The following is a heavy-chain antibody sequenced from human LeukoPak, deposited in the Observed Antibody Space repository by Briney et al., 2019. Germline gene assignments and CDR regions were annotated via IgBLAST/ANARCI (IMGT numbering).Heavy chain of an antibody. CDR1: GGSISSGDYY. CDR2: IYYSGST. D-gene: IGHD5-18*01. J-gene: IGHJ5*02. Sequence: SETLSLTCTVSGGSISSGDYYWSWIRQPPGKGLEWIGYIYYSGSTYYNPSLKSRVTISVDTSKNQFSLKLSSVTAADTAVYYCARDGVGDTAITPASFDPWGQGTLVTVSS. V-gene: IGHV4-30-4*08. CDR3: ARDGVGDTAITPASFDP.